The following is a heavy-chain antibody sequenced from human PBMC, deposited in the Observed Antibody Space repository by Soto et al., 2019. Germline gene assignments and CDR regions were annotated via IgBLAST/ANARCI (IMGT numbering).Heavy chain of an antibody. Sequence: QVQLQESGPGLVKPSGTLSLTCAVSGVSISSSHWWNWVRQPPGKGLEWIGEIHHTGGTSYNPSLKSRVPISVDKSRNQFSLKLNSVTAADTAVYYCARRPHYISSWEYFQHWGQGTLVTVSS. CDR2: IHHTGGT. D-gene: IGHD6-13*01. J-gene: IGHJ1*01. CDR1: GVSISSSHW. V-gene: IGHV4-4*02. CDR3: ARRPHYISSWEYFQH.